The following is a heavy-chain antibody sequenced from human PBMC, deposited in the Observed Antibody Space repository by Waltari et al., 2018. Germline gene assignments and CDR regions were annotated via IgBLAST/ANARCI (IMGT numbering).Heavy chain of an antibody. J-gene: IGHJ4*02. CDR3: AKYDLLTDHGSTHYYFDY. D-gene: IGHD3-9*01. Sequence: EVQLVESGGGLVQPGGSLRLSWVDFGFTFSNYWMSWVRQAPGKGLEWVANIKEDGSIKNYVDSVKGRFTISRDNAQKSLYLQLSSLRVEDTARYYCAKYDLLTDHGSTHYYFDYWGQGALVTVSS. CDR2: IKEDGSIK. CDR1: GFTFSNYW. V-gene: IGHV3-7*01.